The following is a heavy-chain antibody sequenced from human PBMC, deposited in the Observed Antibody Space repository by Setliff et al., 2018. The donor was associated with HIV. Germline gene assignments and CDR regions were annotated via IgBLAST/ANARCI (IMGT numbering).Heavy chain of an antibody. CDR3: ATRPLLDTGPSY. CDR2: IYPGDLRT. J-gene: IGHJ4*02. D-gene: IGHD2-8*02. V-gene: IGHV5-51*01. Sequence: RESLQISCQGSGYSFSSYWIGWVRQMPGKGLEWMGIIYPGDLRTRYNPSFQGQVTLSVDKSTRTAYLQWNSLRASDSAMYYCATRPLLDTGPSYWGQGTVVTVSS. CDR1: GYSFSSYW.